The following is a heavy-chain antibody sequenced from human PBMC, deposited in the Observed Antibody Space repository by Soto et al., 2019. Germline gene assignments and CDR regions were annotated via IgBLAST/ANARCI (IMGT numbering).Heavy chain of an antibody. V-gene: IGHV4-61*01. CDR3: SREKRAGNWLDS. D-gene: IGHD3-10*01. CDR2: IYNSRST. J-gene: IGHJ5*01. CDR1: RGSVSSDLFY. Sequence: QVQLQESGPGLLRPSENLSLTCAVSRGSVSSDLFYWSWIRQPPGKGLEWIGYIYNSRSTNYNTSLTSRVTMSLDTPNNQSFLKLTSVTAADTAGEYCSREKRAGNWLDSGGQGTLVTVSS.